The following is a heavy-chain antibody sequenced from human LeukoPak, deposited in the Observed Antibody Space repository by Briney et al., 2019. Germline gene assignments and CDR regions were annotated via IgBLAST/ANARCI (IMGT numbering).Heavy chain of an antibody. CDR2: IIPILGIV. CDR3: AREYGSGSYYKPQYRFETQYYYYGMDV. Sequence: ASVKVSCKASGGTFSSYAISWVRQAPGQGLEWMGRIIPILGIVNCAQKFQGRVTITADKSTSTAYMELSSLRSEDTAVYYCAREYGSGSYYKPQYRFETQYYYYGMDVWGQGTTVTVSS. CDR1: GGTFSSYA. V-gene: IGHV1-69*04. J-gene: IGHJ6*02. D-gene: IGHD3-10*01.